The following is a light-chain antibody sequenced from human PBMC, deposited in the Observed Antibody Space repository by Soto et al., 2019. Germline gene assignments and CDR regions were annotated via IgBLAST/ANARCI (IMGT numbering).Light chain of an antibody. CDR2: DVS. CDR3: SSYTSSSTLV. J-gene: IGLJ2*01. CDR1: SSAVGAYNY. V-gene: IGLV2-14*01. Sequence: QSALTQPASVSGSPGQSITISCTGTSSAVGAYNYVSWYQQHPGKAPKLMIYDVSNRPSGVSNRFSGSKSGNTASLTISGLQAEYEADYYCSSYTSSSTLVFGGGTKLTVL.